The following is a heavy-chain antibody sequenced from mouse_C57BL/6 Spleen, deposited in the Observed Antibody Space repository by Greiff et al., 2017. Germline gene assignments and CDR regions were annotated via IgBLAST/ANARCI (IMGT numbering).Heavy chain of an antibody. CDR2: INPNNGGT. CDR3: ARPHSGYFDY. Sequence: VQLQQSGPELVKPGASVKISCKASGYTFTDYYMNWVKQSHGKSLEWIGDINPNNGGTSYNQKFKGKATLTVDKSSSTAYMELRSLTSEDSAVYYCARPHSGYFDYWGQGTTLTVSS. CDR1: GYTFTDYY. V-gene: IGHV1-26*01. J-gene: IGHJ2*01. D-gene: IGHD1-2*01.